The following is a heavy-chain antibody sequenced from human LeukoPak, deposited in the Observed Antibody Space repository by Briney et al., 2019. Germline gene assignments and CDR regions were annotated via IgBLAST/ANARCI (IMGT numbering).Heavy chain of an antibody. D-gene: IGHD1-1*01. CDR2: MNPNSGFT. Sequence: ASVKVSCKASGYTFTDYFIHWVRQAPGQGPELMGWMNPNSGFTNYAQKFQGRFTMTRDTSSSTAYMELSGLTSNDTAVYFCVRETTGTDAFDKWGQGTTVTVS. CDR3: VRETTGTDAFDK. CDR1: GYTFTDYF. J-gene: IGHJ3*02. V-gene: IGHV1-2*02.